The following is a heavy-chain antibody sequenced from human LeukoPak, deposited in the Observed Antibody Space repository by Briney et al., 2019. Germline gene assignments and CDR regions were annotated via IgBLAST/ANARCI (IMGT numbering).Heavy chain of an antibody. CDR2: ISSSSSYI. D-gene: IGHD4-17*01. J-gene: IGHJ6*02. Sequence: GSLRLSCAASGFTFSSYSMNWVRQAPGKGLEWVSSISSSSSYIYYADSVKGRFTISRDNAKNSLCLQMNSLRAEDTAVYYCARVWDDFGDYYYGMDVWGQGTTVTVSS. CDR1: GFTFSSYS. V-gene: IGHV3-21*01. CDR3: ARVWDDFGDYYYGMDV.